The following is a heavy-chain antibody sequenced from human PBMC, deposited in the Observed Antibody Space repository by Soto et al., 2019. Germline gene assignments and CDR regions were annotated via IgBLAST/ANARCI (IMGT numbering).Heavy chain of an antibody. V-gene: IGHV4-39*01. J-gene: IGHJ4*02. CDR1: GGSISSSSYY. Sequence: QLQLQESGPGLVKPSETLSLTCTVSGGSISSSSYYWGWIRQPPGKGLEWIGSIYYSGSTYYNPSLKSRVTLSVDTSKNQFSLKLSSVTAADTAVYYCARLGGSSYSYGSLDYWGQGTLVTVSS. CDR3: ARLGGSSYSYGSLDY. CDR2: IYYSGST. D-gene: IGHD5-18*01.